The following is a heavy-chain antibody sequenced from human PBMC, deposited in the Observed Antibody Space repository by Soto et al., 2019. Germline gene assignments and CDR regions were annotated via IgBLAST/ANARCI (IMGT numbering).Heavy chain of an antibody. CDR2: INPSGGST. J-gene: IGHJ6*02. CDR1: GYTFTSYY. D-gene: IGHD6-6*01. CDR3: AAVGVAARAYYYYGMDV. V-gene: IGHV1-46*01. Sequence: ASVKVSCKASGYTFTSYYMHWVRQAPGQGLEWMGIINPSGGSTSYAQKFQGRVTITRDMSTSTAYMELSSLRSEDTAVYYCAAVGVAARAYYYYGMDVWGQGTTVTVSS.